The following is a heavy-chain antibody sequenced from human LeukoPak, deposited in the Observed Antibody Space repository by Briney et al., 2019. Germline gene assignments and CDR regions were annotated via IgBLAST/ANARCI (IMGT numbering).Heavy chain of an antibody. D-gene: IGHD1-7*01. CDR3: ARDRDMTELRPCFDY. CDR2: ISGSGGST. Sequence: PGGSLRLSCAASGFTFSSYAMSWVRQAPGKGLEWVSAISGSGGSTYYADSVKGRFTISRDNAKNSLYLQMNSLRAEDTAVYYCARDRDMTELRPCFDYWGQGTLVTVSS. J-gene: IGHJ4*02. CDR1: GFTFSSYA. V-gene: IGHV3-23*01.